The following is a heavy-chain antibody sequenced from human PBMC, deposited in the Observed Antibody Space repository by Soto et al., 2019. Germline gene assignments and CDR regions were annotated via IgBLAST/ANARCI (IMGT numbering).Heavy chain of an antibody. CDR3: ALPLYDSSGYYYEYYYGMDV. V-gene: IGHV2-5*01. CDR2: IYWKDDK. CDR1: GFSLSTSGVG. Sequence: QITLKESGPTLVKPTQTLTLTCTFSGFSLSTSGVGVGWIRQPPGKALEWLALIYWKDDKRYSPSLKSRLTITKDTSKNQVVLTMTNMDPVDTATYYCALPLYDSSGYYYEYYYGMDVWGQGTTVTVSS. D-gene: IGHD3-22*01. J-gene: IGHJ6*02.